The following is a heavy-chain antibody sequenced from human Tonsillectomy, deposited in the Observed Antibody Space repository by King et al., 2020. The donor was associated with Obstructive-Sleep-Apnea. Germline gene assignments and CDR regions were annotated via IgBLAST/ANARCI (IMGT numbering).Heavy chain of an antibody. Sequence: VQLVESGGGLVQPGGSLKLSCAASGFSFSGSAMHWVRQASGKGLEWVGRVRNKAFNYATTYAASVKGRFTISRNDSTSTAYLQMNSLKTEDTAVYFCTTLDQLLPTGDAFDIWGQGTTVTVSS. D-gene: IGHD1-1*01. J-gene: IGHJ3*02. CDR1: GFSFSGSA. CDR2: VRNKAFNYAT. V-gene: IGHV3-73*01. CDR3: TTLDQLLPTGDAFDI.